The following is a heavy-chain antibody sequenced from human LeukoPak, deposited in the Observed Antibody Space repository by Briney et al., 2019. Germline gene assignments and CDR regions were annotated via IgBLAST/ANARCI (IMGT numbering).Heavy chain of an antibody. D-gene: IGHD6-19*01. J-gene: IGHJ4*02. CDR3: ASKSGWYNFFDY. V-gene: IGHV3-30*03. Sequence: GGSLRLSCTASRFTFNNYAMHWVRQAPGKGLEWVAIVSSGGSDKYYADSVRGRFTISRDNSKNTLYLHMNSLRPEDTAVYFCASKSGWYNFFDYWGQGTLVTVSS. CDR1: RFTFNNYA. CDR2: VSSGGSDK.